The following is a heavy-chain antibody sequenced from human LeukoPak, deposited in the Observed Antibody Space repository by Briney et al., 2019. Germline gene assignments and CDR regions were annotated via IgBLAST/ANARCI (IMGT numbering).Heavy chain of an antibody. Sequence: PSETLSLTCTVSGYSISSGYYWGWIRQPPEKGLEWIGSIHHSGSTYYNTSLKSRVTISVDTSKNQFSLNLSSVTAADTAVYYCARVKSWGILTGYYSYMDVWGKGTTVTVS. CDR2: IHHSGST. V-gene: IGHV4-38-2*02. D-gene: IGHD3-9*01. J-gene: IGHJ6*03. CDR1: GYSISSGYY. CDR3: ARVKSWGILTGYYSYMDV.